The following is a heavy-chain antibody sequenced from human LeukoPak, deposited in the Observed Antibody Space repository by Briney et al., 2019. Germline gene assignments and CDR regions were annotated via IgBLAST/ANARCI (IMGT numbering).Heavy chain of an antibody. Sequence: GGSLRLSCAASGFTFSDYYMGWIRQAPGKGLGWVSYISSSSSYTNYADSVKGRFTISRDNAKNSLYLQMNSLRAEDTAVYYCARDAVSLAAAGTSDYWGQGTLVTVSS. J-gene: IGHJ4*02. CDR1: GFTFSDYY. D-gene: IGHD6-13*01. CDR3: ARDAVSLAAAGTSDY. CDR2: ISSSSSYT. V-gene: IGHV3-11*05.